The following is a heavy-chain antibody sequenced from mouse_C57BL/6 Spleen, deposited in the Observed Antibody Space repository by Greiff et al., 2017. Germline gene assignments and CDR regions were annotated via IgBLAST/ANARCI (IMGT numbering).Heavy chain of an antibody. CDR2: IYPGDGDT. CDR1: GYAFSSSW. D-gene: IGHD2-3*01. Sequence: VQLQQSGPELVKPGASVKISCKASGYAFSSSWMNWVKQRPGKGLEWIGRIYPGDGDTNYNGKFKGKATLTADKSSSTAYMQLSSLTSEDSAVYFCARRWLLLYFDGWGTGTTVTVSS. V-gene: IGHV1-82*01. CDR3: ARRWLLLYFDG. J-gene: IGHJ1*03.